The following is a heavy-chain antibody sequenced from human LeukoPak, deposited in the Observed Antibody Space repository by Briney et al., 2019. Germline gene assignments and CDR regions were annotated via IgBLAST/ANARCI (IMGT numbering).Heavy chain of an antibody. CDR1: GGTFSSYA. CDR3: AREEKGTVTTDLADYYYGMDV. Sequence: GASVKVSCKASGGTFSSYAISWVRQAPGQGLEWMGGIIPIFGTANYAQKFQGRVTITADESTSTAYMELSSLRSEDTAVYYCAREEKGTVTTDLADYYYGMDVWGQGTTVTVSS. J-gene: IGHJ6*02. D-gene: IGHD4-17*01. CDR2: IIPIFGTA. V-gene: IGHV1-69*13.